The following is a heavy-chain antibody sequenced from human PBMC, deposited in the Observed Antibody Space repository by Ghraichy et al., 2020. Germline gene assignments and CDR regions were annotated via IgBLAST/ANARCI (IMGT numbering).Heavy chain of an antibody. V-gene: IGHV4-59*07. CDR2: SYYSETA. J-gene: IGHJ4*02. CDR3: ARASYSGTSAEY. D-gene: IGHD1-26*01. Sequence: SDTLSLTCTVSGDSINYYYWTWIRQPPGKGLEWIGYSYYSETANYNPSLKSRVTISVDMSKNQFSLSVTSVTAADTAVYYCARASYSGTSAEYWGQGTLVTVSS. CDR1: GDSINYYY.